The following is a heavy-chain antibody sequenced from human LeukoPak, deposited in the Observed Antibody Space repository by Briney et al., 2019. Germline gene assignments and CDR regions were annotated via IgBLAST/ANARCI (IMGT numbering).Heavy chain of an antibody. CDR3: ARRCSSTSCSFGY. Sequence: PSETLSLACTVSGGSISTFYWSWIRQPPGKGLEWIGHIYYSGSTNYNPSLQSRVTMSVDKSKKQFPLKLRSVTAADTAVSYCARRCSSTSCSFGYWGQGILVTVSS. V-gene: IGHV4-59*08. J-gene: IGHJ4*02. D-gene: IGHD2-2*01. CDR1: GGSISTFY. CDR2: IYYSGST.